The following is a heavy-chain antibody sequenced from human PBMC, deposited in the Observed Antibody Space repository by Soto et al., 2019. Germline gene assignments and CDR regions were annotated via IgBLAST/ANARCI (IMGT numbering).Heavy chain of an antibody. J-gene: IGHJ3*02. CDR1: GFTFSSYA. CDR2: ISYDGSNK. D-gene: IGHD1-26*01. CDR3: ASVTSGELLVGLAFDI. V-gene: IGHV3-30-3*01. Sequence: QVQLVESGGGVVQPGRSLRLSCAASGFTFSSYAMHWVRQAPGKGLEWVAVISYDGSNKYYADSVKGRFTISRDNSKNTLYLQMNSLRAEDTAVYYCASVTSGELLVGLAFDIWGQGTMVTVSS.